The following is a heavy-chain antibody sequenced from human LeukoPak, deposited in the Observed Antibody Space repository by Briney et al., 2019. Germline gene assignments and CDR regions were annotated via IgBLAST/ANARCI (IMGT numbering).Heavy chain of an antibody. V-gene: IGHV3-23*01. CDR1: GFTFRSHA. CDR2: ISGSGGSP. J-gene: IGHJ4*02. D-gene: IGHD6-13*01. CDR3: AKEQNTYSSSPPDY. Sequence: GGSLRLSCVGSGFTFRSHAMSWVRQAPGKGLEWVSVISGSGGSPYYADSVKGRFTISRDNSKNTLYLQMNSLRAEDTAVYYCAKEQNTYSSSPPDYWGQGTLVTVSS.